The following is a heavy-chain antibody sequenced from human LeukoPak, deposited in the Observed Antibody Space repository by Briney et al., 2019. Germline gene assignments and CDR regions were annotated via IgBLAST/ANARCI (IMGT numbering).Heavy chain of an antibody. J-gene: IGHJ4*02. Sequence: SETLSLTCTVSGYSISSGYYWGWIRQPPGKGLEWIGSIYHSGSPYYNPSLKSRVTISVDTSKNQFSLKLSSVTAADTAVYYCARGLYYDSSGYYGYFDYWGQGTLVTVSS. D-gene: IGHD3-22*01. CDR1: GYSISSGYY. CDR3: ARGLYYDSSGYYGYFDY. V-gene: IGHV4-38-2*02. CDR2: IYHSGSP.